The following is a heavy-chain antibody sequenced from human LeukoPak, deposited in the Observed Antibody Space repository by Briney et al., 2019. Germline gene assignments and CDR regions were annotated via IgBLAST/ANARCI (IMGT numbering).Heavy chain of an antibody. CDR2: IRSKANSYAT. D-gene: IGHD6-19*01. J-gene: IGHJ6*03. V-gene: IGHV3-73*01. CDR3: TSPIAVAGLYYYYMDV. CDR1: GFTFSGSA. Sequence: GGSLRLSCAASGFTFSGSAMHWVRQASGKGLEWVGRIRSKANSYATAYAASVKGRFTISRDDSKNTAYLQMNSLKTEDTAVYYCTSPIAVAGLYYYYMDVWGKGTTVTISS.